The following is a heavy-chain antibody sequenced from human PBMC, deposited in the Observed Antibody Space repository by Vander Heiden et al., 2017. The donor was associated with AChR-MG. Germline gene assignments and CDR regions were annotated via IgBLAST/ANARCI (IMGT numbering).Heavy chain of an antibody. CDR2: INHSGST. J-gene: IGHJ6*02. Sequence: QVQLQQWGAGLLKPSDTLSLTCAVYGGSFSGYYWSWIRQPPGKGLEWIGEINHSGSTNYNPSLKSRVTISVDTSKNQFSLKLSSVTAADTAVYYCAGRRRAARYYYYGMDVWGQGTTVTVSS. CDR1: GGSFSGYY. CDR3: AGRRRAARYYYYGMDV. V-gene: IGHV4-34*01. D-gene: IGHD6-6*01.